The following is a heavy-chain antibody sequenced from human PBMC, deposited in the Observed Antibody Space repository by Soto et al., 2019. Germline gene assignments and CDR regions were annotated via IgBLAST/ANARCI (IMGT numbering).Heavy chain of an antibody. CDR2: IIPIFGTA. D-gene: IGHD2-2*02. V-gene: IGHV1-69*13. Sequence: SVKFSCKAYRGTFSSYAMSWVRQAPGQGLEWMGGIIPIFGTANYAQKFQGRVTITADESTSTAYMELSSLRSEDTAVYYCAREAEYCSSTSCYTRAGMDVWGQGTTVTVSS. CDR3: AREAEYCSSTSCYTRAGMDV. CDR1: RGTFSSYA. J-gene: IGHJ6*02.